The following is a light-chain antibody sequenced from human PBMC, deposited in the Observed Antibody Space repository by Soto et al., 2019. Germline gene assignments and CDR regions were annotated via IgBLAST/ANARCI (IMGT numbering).Light chain of an antibody. J-gene: IGLJ2*01. V-gene: IGLV2-11*01. CDR3: FSYAGTYTLV. CDR2: DVI. Sequence: QSVLTQPRSVSGSPGQSVTISCTGTSSDVGTYNYVSWYQQHPGKAPKLMIYDVIKRPSGVPDRFSGSKSGNTASLTISGLQADDEADYYCFSYAGTYTLVFGGGTKVTVL. CDR1: SSDVGTYNY.